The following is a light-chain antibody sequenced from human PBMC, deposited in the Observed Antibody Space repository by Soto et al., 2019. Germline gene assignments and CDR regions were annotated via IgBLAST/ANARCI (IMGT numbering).Light chain of an antibody. CDR2: GAS. CDR3: QQYDNSPIT. J-gene: IGKJ1*01. CDR1: QSISSSF. V-gene: IGKV3-20*01. Sequence: EVMFTQSPCILSLSPGERASLSCGASQSISSSFLAWYQQKPGQAPRLLIYGASSRATGIPDRFSGTGSETDFTLTISRLEPEDFAVYYCQQYDNSPITFGQGTKVDI.